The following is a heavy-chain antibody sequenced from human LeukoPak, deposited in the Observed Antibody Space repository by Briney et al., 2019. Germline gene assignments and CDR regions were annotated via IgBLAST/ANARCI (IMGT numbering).Heavy chain of an antibody. CDR2: IYTSGST. J-gene: IGHJ4*02. Sequence: SETLSLTCTVSGGSICSGSYYWSWIRQPAGKGLEWIGRIYTSGSTNYNPSLKSRVTISVDTSKNQFSLKLSSVTAADTAVYYCARALSRNPAEDYWGQGTLVTVSS. CDR1: GGSICSGSYY. D-gene: IGHD1-14*01. V-gene: IGHV4-61*02. CDR3: ARALSRNPAEDY.